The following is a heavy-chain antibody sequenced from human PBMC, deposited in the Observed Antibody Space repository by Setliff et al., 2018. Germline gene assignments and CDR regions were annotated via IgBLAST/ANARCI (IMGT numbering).Heavy chain of an antibody. CDR2: VHYDGVNK. J-gene: IGHJ2*01. Sequence: GGSLRLSCAASGFTFSTYYMHWVRQPPGKGLEWVAFVHYDGVNKYYADSVKGRFTISRDNAKNSLYLQMNSLRAEDTAVYYCARDSSDWYFDLWGRGTLVTVSS. V-gene: IGHV3-30*02. CDR3: ARDSSDWYFDL. CDR1: GFTFSTYY. D-gene: IGHD3-3*01.